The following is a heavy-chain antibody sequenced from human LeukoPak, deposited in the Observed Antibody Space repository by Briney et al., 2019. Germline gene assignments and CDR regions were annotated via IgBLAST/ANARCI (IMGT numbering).Heavy chain of an antibody. J-gene: IGHJ3*02. CDR3: ARVGGGGAYDI. V-gene: IGHV1-2*02. Sequence: ASVKVSCKASGYSFTGYYMHWVRQAPGQGLEWMGWINPNSGDTNYAQKFLGRVTITRDPSISTAYTELRSLTSDDTAVYHCARVGGGGAYDIWGQGTMVTVSS. D-gene: IGHD3-16*01. CDR2: INPNSGDT. CDR1: GYSFTGYY.